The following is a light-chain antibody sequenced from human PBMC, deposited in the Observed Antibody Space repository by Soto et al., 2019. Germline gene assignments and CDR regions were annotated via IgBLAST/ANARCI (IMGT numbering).Light chain of an antibody. V-gene: IGKV1-9*01. CDR3: QQLNSYPRD. J-gene: IGKJ3*01. CDR2: AAS. Sequence: DIQLTQSPSFLSASVGDRVTITCRASQGISSYLAWYQQKPGKAPKLLIYAASTLQSGVPSRFSGSGSGTEFTLTISSLQPEDFATYYCQQLNSYPRDLGRGTKVDIK. CDR1: QGISSY.